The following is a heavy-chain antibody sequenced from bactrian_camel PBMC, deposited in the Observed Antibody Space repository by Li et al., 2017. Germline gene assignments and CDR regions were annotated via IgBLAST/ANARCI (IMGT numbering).Heavy chain of an antibody. J-gene: IGHJ4*01. CDR2: IYTSGGTT. CDR1: EFAFSQYY. D-gene: IGHD4*01. Sequence: QVQLVESGGGLAQPGGSLTLSCAASEFAFSQYYMIWVRQAPGQGLQLVASIYTSGGTTHYADSIKGRATISRNNANNTVYLQMSNLKPEDTAVYYCMRDPTNPGATRGSQGTQVTVS. V-gene: IGHV3-2*01.